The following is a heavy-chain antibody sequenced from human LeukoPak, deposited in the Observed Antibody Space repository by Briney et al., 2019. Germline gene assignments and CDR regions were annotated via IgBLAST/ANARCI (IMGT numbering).Heavy chain of an antibody. CDR1: GYSFTSYW. Sequence: GESLKFSCKGCGYSFTSYWIGVVRQMRGKGLEWLGIIYPGYSDTRYSPSFQGQVTISADKSISTAYLQWSSLKASDTAMYYCARQNGDYVLDCWGQGTLVTVSS. CDR2: IYPGYSDT. V-gene: IGHV5-51*01. D-gene: IGHD4-17*01. J-gene: IGHJ4*02. CDR3: ARQNGDYVLDC.